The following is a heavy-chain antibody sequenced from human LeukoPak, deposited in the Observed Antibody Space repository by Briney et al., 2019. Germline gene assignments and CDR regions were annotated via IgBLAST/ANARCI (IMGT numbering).Heavy chain of an antibody. CDR3: ASQVTLLRGVIGLKFYGLDV. CDR1: GFTVTNAW. J-gene: IGHJ6*02. CDR2: IKQDGSEK. V-gene: IGHV3-7*01. Sequence: PGGSLRLSCAVSGFTVTNAWMSWVRQAPGKGLEWVANIKQDGSEKCYVDSVKGRLTISRDNAKNSLFLQMNSLRAEDTAVYFCASQVTLLRGVIGLKFYGLDVWGQGTTVTVSS. D-gene: IGHD3-10*01.